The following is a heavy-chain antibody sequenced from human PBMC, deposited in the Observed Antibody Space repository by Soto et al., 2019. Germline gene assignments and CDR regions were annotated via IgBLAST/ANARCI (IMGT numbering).Heavy chain of an antibody. CDR2: IYYSGGT. V-gene: IGHV4-59*08. CDR1: GGSISSYY. J-gene: IGHJ4*02. CDR3: ARHNYGSGSTYFDY. D-gene: IGHD3-10*01. Sequence: QVQLQESGPELVKPSETLSLTCTVSGGSISSYYWSWIRQPPGKGLEWIGYIYYSGGTNYNPSLKSRVTISVDTSKNQFSLKLNSMTAADTAVYYCARHNYGSGSTYFDYWGQGTLVTVSS.